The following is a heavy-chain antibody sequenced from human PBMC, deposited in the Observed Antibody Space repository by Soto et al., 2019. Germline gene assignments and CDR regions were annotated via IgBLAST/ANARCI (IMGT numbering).Heavy chain of an antibody. J-gene: IGHJ4*01. Sequence: LRLSCAASGFIFDDFTMHWVRLVPGKGLQWVSYINWDGRIAMYADAVKGRFTISRDNTNNHLYLQMNSLRSDDTALYYCAKDEGAAVESPGDWGHGTLVTVSS. CDR3: AKDEGAAVESPGD. CDR1: GFIFDDFT. CDR2: INWDGRIA. V-gene: IGHV3-43*01. D-gene: IGHD6-13*01.